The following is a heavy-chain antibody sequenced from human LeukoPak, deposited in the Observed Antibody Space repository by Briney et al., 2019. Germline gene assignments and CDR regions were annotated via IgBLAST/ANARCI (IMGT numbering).Heavy chain of an antibody. D-gene: IGHD3-16*01. Sequence: PGGSLRLSCAASGFTFSDSWMSWVRQAPGKGLEWVANMNQDGSEKDYVDSVKGRFTISRDNARNSLYLQMGSLRAEDTAVYYCATYTHWVAGDVWGQGTPVTVSS. CDR2: MNQDGSEK. CDR3: ATYTHWVAGDV. V-gene: IGHV3-7*01. CDR1: GFTFSDSW. J-gene: IGHJ6*02.